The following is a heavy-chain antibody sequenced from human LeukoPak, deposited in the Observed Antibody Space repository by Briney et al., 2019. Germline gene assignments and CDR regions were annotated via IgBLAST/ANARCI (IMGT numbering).Heavy chain of an antibody. CDR2: IYPGESDT. J-gene: IGHJ4*02. V-gene: IGHV5-51*01. Sequence: GESLKISCRGPGYSFTSYWIGWVRQMPGKGLEWMGIIYPGESDTRYSPSFQGQVTLSADQSISTDYLQWSSLKASDTAMYYCARHTRDFVDYWGQGTLVTVSS. CDR1: GYSFTSYW. D-gene: IGHD3-3*01. CDR3: ARHTRDFVDY.